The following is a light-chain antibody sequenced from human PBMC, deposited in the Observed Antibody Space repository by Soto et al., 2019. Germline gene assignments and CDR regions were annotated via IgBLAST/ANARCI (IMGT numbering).Light chain of an antibody. V-gene: IGLV2-14*01. CDR2: EVR. Sequence: QSALTQPASVSGSPGQSITIACTGTNRDVGSYNLVSWYQQRPGEAPKLIISEVRNRPSGISNRFSGSKSGNTASLTISGLQAEDEADYYCSSFTISRNTVIFGGGTQLTVL. J-gene: IGLJ2*01. CDR1: NRDVGSYNL. CDR3: SSFTISRNTVI.